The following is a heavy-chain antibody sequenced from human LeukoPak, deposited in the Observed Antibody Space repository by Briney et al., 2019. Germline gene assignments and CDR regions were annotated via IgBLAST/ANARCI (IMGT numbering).Heavy chain of an antibody. Sequence: KPSETLSLTCVVEGYYFSGFYWTWIRQAPGKGLEWIGEISYSGSTKYNPSLKSRVTIEVDTSKKQISLNLSSVTAADTAVYYCAKGKAAHYHSVTDEYYYYLDVWGKGTTVNVSS. V-gene: IGHV4-34*01. D-gene: IGHD3-9*01. CDR1: GYYFSGFY. CDR2: ISYSGST. J-gene: IGHJ6*03. CDR3: AKGKAAHYHSVTDEYYYYLDV.